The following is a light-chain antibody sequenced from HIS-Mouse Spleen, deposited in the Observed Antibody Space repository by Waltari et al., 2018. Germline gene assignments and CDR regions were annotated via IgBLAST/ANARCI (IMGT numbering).Light chain of an antibody. CDR3: QQRSNWPWT. V-gene: IGKV3-11*01. Sequence: EIVLTQSPATLSLSPGARATLSCRASQSVSSYLACYQQKPGQAPRLLLYDASNRATGIPARFSGSGSGTDFTLTISSLEPEDFAVYYCQQRSNWPWTFGQGTKVEIK. CDR1: QSVSSY. J-gene: IGKJ1*01. CDR2: DAS.